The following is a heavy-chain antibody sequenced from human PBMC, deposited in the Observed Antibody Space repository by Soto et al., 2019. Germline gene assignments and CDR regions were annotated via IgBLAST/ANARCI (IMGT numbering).Heavy chain of an antibody. CDR3: ARQAAYDSVWGNYEENDY. Sequence: QLQLQESGPGLVKPSETLSLACTVSGGSISSNSYYWDWIRQPPGKGLEWIGSIYYSGTTYYNPSLKSRVTISVYTSKNQFSLNLSSVTAADTAVYYCARQAAYDSVWGNYEENDYWGQGTLVTVSS. J-gene: IGHJ4*02. D-gene: IGHD3-16*01. CDR1: GGSISSNSYY. V-gene: IGHV4-39*01. CDR2: IYYSGTT.